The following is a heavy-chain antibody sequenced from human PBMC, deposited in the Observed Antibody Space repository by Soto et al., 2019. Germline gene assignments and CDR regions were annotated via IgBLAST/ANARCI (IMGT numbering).Heavy chain of an antibody. V-gene: IGHV4-59*01. CDR1: GGSISSYY. Sequence: LSLTCTVSGGSISSYYWSWIRQPPGKGLEWIGYIYYSGSTNYNPSLKSRVTISVDTYKNTFSLKLSSVTAEDTAVYYCARGKPLGFRIGEAGDDAFDVWGQGTMVTVS. CDR2: IYYSGST. J-gene: IGHJ3*01. CDR3: ARGKPLGFRIGEAGDDAFDV. D-gene: IGHD6-13*01.